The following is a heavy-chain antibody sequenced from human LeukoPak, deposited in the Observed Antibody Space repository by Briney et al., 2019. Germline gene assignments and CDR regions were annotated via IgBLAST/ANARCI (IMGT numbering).Heavy chain of an antibody. CDR1: GGTFSSYT. J-gene: IGHJ4*02. CDR3: ARSYGEYSSSPFDY. CDR2: IIPILGIA. Sequence: GASVKVSCKASGGTFSSYTISWVRQAPGQGLEWMGRIIPILGIANYAQKFQGRVTITADKSTSTAYMELSSLRSEDTAVYYCARSYGEYSSSPFDYWGQGTLVTVSS. V-gene: IGHV1-69*02. D-gene: IGHD6-6*01.